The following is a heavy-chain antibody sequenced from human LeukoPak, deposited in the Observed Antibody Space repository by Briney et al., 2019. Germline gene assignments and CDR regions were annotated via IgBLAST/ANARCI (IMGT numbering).Heavy chain of an antibody. V-gene: IGHV1-69*01. Sequence: SVKVSCKASGGTFSSYAISWVRQAPGQGLEWMGGIIPIFGTANYAQKFQGRVTITADESTSTAYMEVRSLRSDDTAVYYCARVDMLTGYYFFDYWGQGTLVTVSS. J-gene: IGHJ4*02. CDR2: IIPIFGTA. CDR1: GGTFSSYA. D-gene: IGHD3-9*01. CDR3: ARVDMLTGYYFFDY.